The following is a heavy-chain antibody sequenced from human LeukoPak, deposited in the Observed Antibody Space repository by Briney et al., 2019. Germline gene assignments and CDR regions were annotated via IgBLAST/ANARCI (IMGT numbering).Heavy chain of an antibody. CDR2: IIPIFGTA. Sequence: SVKVSCKASGGTFSSYAISWVRQAPGQGLEWMGGIIPIFGTANYAQKFQGRVTITADESTSTAYMELSSLRSEDTAVYYCARVRRGELPPGPGTFDYWGQGTLVTVSS. CDR3: ARVRRGELPPGPGTFDY. V-gene: IGHV1-69*13. D-gene: IGHD1-26*01. CDR1: GGTFSSYA. J-gene: IGHJ4*02.